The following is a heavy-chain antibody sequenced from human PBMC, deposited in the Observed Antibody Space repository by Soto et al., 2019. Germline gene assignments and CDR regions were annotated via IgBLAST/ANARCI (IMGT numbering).Heavy chain of an antibody. D-gene: IGHD3-22*01. Sequence: SETLSLTCAVSGGSISSTTYYWGWIRQPPGKGLEWIGTISYSGATYYNPSLKSRVTISVDTSNNQLLLKLTSVTAADTAVYYCATDLYYYETAGFYFFLPLDYWGQGALVTVSS. CDR1: GGSISSTTYY. CDR2: ISYSGAT. J-gene: IGHJ4*02. CDR3: ATDLYYYETAGFYFFLPLDY. V-gene: IGHV4-39*01.